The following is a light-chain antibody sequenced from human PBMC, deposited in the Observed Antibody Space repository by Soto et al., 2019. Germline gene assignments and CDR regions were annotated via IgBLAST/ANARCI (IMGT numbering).Light chain of an antibody. CDR3: AAWDNSLSGPI. J-gene: IGLJ2*01. V-gene: IGLV1-47*01. CDR1: YSNIGTNY. Sequence: QSVLTQPPSASGTPGQTVTISCSGSYSNIGTNYVYWFQQLPGTAPKLLIYRIYQRPSGVPDRFSGSESGTSASLAISGLRSEDEADYYCAAWDNSLSGPIFGGGTKLTVL. CDR2: RIY.